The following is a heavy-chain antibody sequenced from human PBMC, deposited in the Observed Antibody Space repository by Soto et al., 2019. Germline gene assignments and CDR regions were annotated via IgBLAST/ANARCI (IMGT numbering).Heavy chain of an antibody. V-gene: IGHV4-34*01. Sequence: SETLSLTCAVYGGSFSGYYWSWIRQPPGKGLEWIGEINHSGSTNYNPSLKSRVTISVDTSKNQFSLKLSSVTAADTAVYYCARSFRYYYDRYNWFDPWGQGTLVTVSS. CDR2: INHSGST. D-gene: IGHD3-22*01. CDR1: GGSFSGYY. J-gene: IGHJ5*02. CDR3: ARSFRYYYDRYNWFDP.